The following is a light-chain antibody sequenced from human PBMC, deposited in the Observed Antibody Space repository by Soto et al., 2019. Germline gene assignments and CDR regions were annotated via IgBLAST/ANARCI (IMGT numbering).Light chain of an antibody. CDR3: SSYTSTSTPCV. Sequence: QSVLTQPASVSGSPGQSITISCTGTSSDVGGYNCVSWYQQHPGKAPKLIIYEVSHRPSGASNHFSGYKSGYTASLTISGLQAEDEADYYCSSYTSTSTPCVFGTGTKVTVL. CDR1: SSDVGGYNC. J-gene: IGLJ1*01. CDR2: EVS. V-gene: IGLV2-14*01.